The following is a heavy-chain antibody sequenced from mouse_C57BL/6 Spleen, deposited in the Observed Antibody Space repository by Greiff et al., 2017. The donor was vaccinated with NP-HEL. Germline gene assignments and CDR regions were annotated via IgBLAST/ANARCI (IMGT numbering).Heavy chain of an antibody. CDR1: GFTFSDYG. CDR2: ISSGSSTI. CDR3: ANQGRMDY. D-gene: IGHD3-3*01. V-gene: IGHV5-17*01. Sequence: DVKLVESGGGLVKPGGSLKLSCAASGFTFSDYGMHWVRQAPEKGLEWVAYISSGSSTIYYADTVKGRFTISRDNAKNTLFLQMTSLRSEDTAMYYCANQGRMDYWGQGTSVTVSS. J-gene: IGHJ4*01.